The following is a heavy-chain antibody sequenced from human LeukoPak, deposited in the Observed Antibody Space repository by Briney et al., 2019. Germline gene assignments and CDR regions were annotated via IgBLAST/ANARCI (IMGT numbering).Heavy chain of an antibody. CDR1: GGSISSYS. CDR2: IYTSGST. CDR3: ARHELPGIAISAGFDY. D-gene: IGHD6-13*01. V-gene: IGHV4-4*07. J-gene: IGHJ4*02. Sequence: SETLSFTCTVSGGSISSYSWSWIRQPAGKGLEWIGRIYTSGSTKYNPSLTSRVTMSVDTSKNQFSLKLTSVTAADTAVYYCARHELPGIAISAGFDYWGQGTLVTVSS.